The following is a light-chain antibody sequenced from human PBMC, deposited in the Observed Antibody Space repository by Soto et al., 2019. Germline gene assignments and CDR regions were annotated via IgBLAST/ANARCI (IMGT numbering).Light chain of an antibody. CDR2: EVS. Sequence: QSVLTQPASVSGSPGQSITISCTGTSSDVGGYNYVSWYRQHPGKAPKLMIYEVSNRPSGFSNRFSGSKSGNTASLTISGLQADYEADYYCSSYTISSALYVFGTGTKLTVL. V-gene: IGLV2-14*01. J-gene: IGLJ1*01. CDR3: SSYTISSALYV. CDR1: SSDVGGYNY.